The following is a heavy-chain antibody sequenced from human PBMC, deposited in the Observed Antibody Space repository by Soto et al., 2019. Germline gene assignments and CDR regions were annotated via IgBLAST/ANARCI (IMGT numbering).Heavy chain of an antibody. V-gene: IGHV4-39*01. CDR1: GGSISSSSYY. CDR2: IYYSGST. CDR3: VRPDYYYYMDV. J-gene: IGHJ6*03. Sequence: PSETLSLTCTVSGGSISSSSYYWGWIRQPPGKGLEWIGSIYYSGSTYYNPSLKSRVTISVDTSKNQFSLKLSSVTAADTAVHYCVRPDYYYYMDVWGKGTTVTVSS.